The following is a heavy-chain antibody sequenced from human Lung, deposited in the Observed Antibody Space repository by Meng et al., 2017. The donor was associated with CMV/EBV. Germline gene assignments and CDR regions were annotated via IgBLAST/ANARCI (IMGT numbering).Heavy chain of an antibody. D-gene: IGHD2-21*01. Sequence: CAFSGCSISHNDYYWSWIRQPPGQGLEWIGYIYYSGDTYPNPSLKSRLTISADTSKNQFSLKLTSVTVADTAVYYCARIGPLFWFDPWGQGTLVTVSS. CDR3: ARIGPLFWFDP. J-gene: IGHJ5*02. CDR2: IYYSGDT. V-gene: IGHV4-30-4*08. CDR1: GCSISHNDYY.